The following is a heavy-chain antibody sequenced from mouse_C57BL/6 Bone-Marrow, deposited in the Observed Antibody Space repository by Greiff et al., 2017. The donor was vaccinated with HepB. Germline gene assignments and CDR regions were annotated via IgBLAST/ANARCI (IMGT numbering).Heavy chain of an antibody. CDR1: GYTFTSYG. CDR2: IYPRSGNT. Sequence: QVQLQQSGAELARPGASVKLSCKASGYTFTSYGISWVKQRTGQGLEWIGEIYPRSGNTYYNEKFKGQATLTADKSSSTAYMERRSLTSEDSAVYFCARWGYGSSYWYFDVWGTGTTVTVSS. CDR3: ARWGYGSSYWYFDV. D-gene: IGHD1-1*01. J-gene: IGHJ1*03. V-gene: IGHV1-81*01.